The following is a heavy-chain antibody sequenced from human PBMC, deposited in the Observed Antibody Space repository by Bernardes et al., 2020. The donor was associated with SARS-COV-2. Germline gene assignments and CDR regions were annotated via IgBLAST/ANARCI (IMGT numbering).Heavy chain of an antibody. CDR2: IYYSGST. V-gene: IGHV4-61*01. D-gene: IGHD3-3*01. CDR1: GGSVRSGSYY. J-gene: IGHJ6*02. Sequence: SETLSLTCTVSGGSVRSGSYYWSWIRQPPGKGLEWIGYIYYSGSTNYNPSLKSRVTISVDTSKNQFSLKLSSVTAADTAVYYCARDQPDFWSGYYDWASGYYGMDVWGQGTTVTGSS. CDR3: ARDQPDFWSGYYDWASGYYGMDV.